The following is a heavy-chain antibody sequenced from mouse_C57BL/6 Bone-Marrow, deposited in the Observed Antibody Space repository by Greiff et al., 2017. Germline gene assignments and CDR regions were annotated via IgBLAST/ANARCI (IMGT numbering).Heavy chain of an antibody. CDR2: INPNNGGT. V-gene: IGHV1-26*01. D-gene: IGHD2-3*01. CDR3: ARGGDGYWWYFDV. Sequence: EVQLQQSGPELVKPGASVKISCKASGYTFTDYYMNWVKQSHGKSLEWIGDINPNNGGTSYNQKFKGKATLTVDKSSSTAYMELRSLTSEDSAVXDCARGGDGYWWYFDVWGTGTTVTVSS. J-gene: IGHJ1*03. CDR1: GYTFTDYY.